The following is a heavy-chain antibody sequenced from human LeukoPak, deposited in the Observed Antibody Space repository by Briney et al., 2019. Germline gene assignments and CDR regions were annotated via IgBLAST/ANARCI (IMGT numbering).Heavy chain of an antibody. CDR3: ARKGGPSNYGYYYYYMDV. J-gene: IGHJ6*03. CDR1: GFTFSSYE. V-gene: IGHV3-7*01. CDR2: IKQDGSEK. Sequence: GGSLRLSCVASGFTFSSYEMNWVHQAPGKGLEWVANIKQDGSEKYYVDSVKGRFTISRDNAKNSLYLQMNSLRAEDTAVYYCARKGGPSNYGYYYYYMDVWGKGTTVTVSS. D-gene: IGHD4-11*01.